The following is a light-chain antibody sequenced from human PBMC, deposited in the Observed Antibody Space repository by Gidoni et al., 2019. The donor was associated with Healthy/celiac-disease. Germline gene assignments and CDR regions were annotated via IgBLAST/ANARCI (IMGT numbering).Light chain of an antibody. CDR2: DAA. CDR1: QDISNY. J-gene: IGKJ3*01. V-gene: IGKV1-33*01. Sequence: DIQMTQSPSSLSASVGDRVTITCQASQDISNYLNWYQQKPGKAPKLLIYDAANSETGVPSRFSGSGSGTDFTFTISSLQPEDIVTYYCQQYDNLPIFTFGPGTKVDIK. CDR3: QQYDNLPIFT.